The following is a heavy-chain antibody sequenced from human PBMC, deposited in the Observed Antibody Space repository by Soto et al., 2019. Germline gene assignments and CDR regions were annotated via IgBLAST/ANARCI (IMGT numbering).Heavy chain of an antibody. V-gene: IGHV1-69*08. CDR1: GGTFSSYT. D-gene: IGHD2-2*01. J-gene: IGHJ6*02. Sequence: QVQLVQSGAEVKKPGSSVKVSCKASGGTFSSYTISWVRQAPGQGLEWMGRIIPILGIANYAQKFQGRVTFTEDKSTSTAYMVLSSLRSEDTAVYYCARDRGIVVVPVYGMDVWGQGNTVTVSS. CDR2: IIPILGIA. CDR3: ARDRGIVVVPVYGMDV.